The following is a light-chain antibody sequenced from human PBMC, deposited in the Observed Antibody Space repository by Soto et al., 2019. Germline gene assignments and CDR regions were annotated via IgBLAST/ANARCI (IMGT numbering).Light chain of an antibody. CDR3: RQYTNWRQH. Sequence: EIVMTQSQVTLSASPGERATLSCRASQTVSTNLAWYQQRPGQAPRLLIYGASTRVTGIPPRFSGSGSGTDFTLTISSLQSEDFAVYFCRQYTNWRQHFGQGTKLEIK. V-gene: IGKV3-15*01. CDR2: GAS. CDR1: QTVSTN. J-gene: IGKJ2*01.